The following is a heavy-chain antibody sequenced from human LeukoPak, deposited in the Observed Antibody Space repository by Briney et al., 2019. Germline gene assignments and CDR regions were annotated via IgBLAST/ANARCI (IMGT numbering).Heavy chain of an antibody. Sequence: SVKVSCKASGGTFSRLIISWVRQAPGQGLEWMGGILPIFGTANYAQKFQGRVTITADESTSIASMELSSLRSEDTAVYYCARTTYYHDISGDLHYWYFDVWGRGTLVIVSS. CDR1: GGTFSRLI. D-gene: IGHD3-22*01. CDR2: ILPIFGTA. V-gene: IGHV1-69*13. J-gene: IGHJ2*01. CDR3: ARTTYYHDISGDLHYWYFDV.